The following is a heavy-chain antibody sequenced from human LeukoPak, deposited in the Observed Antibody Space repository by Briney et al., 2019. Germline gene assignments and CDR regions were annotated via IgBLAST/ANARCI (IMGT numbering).Heavy chain of an antibody. CDR3: AKEGADITMILVGDRYYFDY. CDR2: ISGSGGST. CDR1: GFTFSSYA. D-gene: IGHD3-22*01. Sequence: PGGSLRLSCAASGFTFSSYAMSWVRQAPGKGLEWVSAISGSGGSTYYADSVKGRFTISRDNSKNTLYLQMNSLRAEDTAVYYCAKEGADITMILVGDRYYFDYWGQGTLVTVSS. J-gene: IGHJ4*02. V-gene: IGHV3-23*01.